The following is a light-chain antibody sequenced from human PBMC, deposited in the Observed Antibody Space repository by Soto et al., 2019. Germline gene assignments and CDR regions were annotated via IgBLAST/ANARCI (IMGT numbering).Light chain of an antibody. CDR1: QTVDSNY. J-gene: IGKJ3*01. CDR2: GPS. CDR3: HQYSRSPT. Sequence: ENLLTQSPDTLALSPGDTATLSCRASQTVDSNYVAWYQQRPGQPPRLLVSGPSVRAAGTPDIFSGRGSGTDFTLTISRLEPEDFAVYYCHQYSRSPTFGPGTKVLIK. V-gene: IGKV3-20*01.